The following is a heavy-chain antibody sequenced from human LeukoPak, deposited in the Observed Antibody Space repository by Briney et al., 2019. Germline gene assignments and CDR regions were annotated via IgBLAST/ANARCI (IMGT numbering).Heavy chain of an antibody. J-gene: IGHJ4*02. V-gene: IGHV3-30*18. CDR1: GFTFTNYG. CDR2: ISHDGTIQ. Sequence: GGSLRLSCAASGFTFTNYGMQWVRQAPGKGREWVAIISHDGTIQHYGDSLKGRFTISRDNSKNTVSLQVNTLRPEDTAVYFCAKAPYIRGYYFDFWGQGIPVSVSS. D-gene: IGHD3-22*01. CDR3: AKAPYIRGYYFDF.